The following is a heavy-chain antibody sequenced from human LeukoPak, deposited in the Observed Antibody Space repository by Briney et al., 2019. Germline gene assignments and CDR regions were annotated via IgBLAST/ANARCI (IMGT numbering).Heavy chain of an antibody. CDR1: GGSISSGGYY. CDR3: ARVSSSGYYDVEYFFDY. Sequence: SETLSLTCTVSGGSISSGGYYWSRIRQPPGKGLEWIGHIFYSGSTYYNPSLKSRITISVDTSKNQFSLKLGSVTAADTAVYYCARVSSSGYYDVEYFFDYWGQGTLVTVSS. J-gene: IGHJ4*02. CDR2: IFYSGST. V-gene: IGHV4-31*03. D-gene: IGHD3-22*01.